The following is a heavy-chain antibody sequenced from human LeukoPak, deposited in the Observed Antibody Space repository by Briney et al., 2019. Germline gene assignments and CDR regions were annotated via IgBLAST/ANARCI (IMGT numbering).Heavy chain of an antibody. D-gene: IGHD4-17*01. CDR1: GGSISSGGYY. J-gene: IGHJ6*02. CDR3: ARYSTVTTPGGYYYGMDV. V-gene: IGHV4-31*03. CDR2: IYYSGST. Sequence: SETLSLTCTVSGGSISSGGYYWSWIRQHPGKGLEWIGYIYYSGSTYYNPSLKSRVTISVDTSKNQFSLKLSSVTAADTAVYYCARYSTVTTPGGYYYGMDVWGQGTTVTVSS.